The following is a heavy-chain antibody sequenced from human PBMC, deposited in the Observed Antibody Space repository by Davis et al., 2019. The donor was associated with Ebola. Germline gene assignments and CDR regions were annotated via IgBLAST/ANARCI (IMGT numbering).Heavy chain of an antibody. D-gene: IGHD6-13*01. CDR2: IIPIFGTA. V-gene: IGHV1-69*13. J-gene: IGHJ6*02. CDR3: ARPQLVLRGYYYYYGMDV. Sequence: SVKVSCKASGYTFISWVRQAPGQGLEWMGGIIPIFGTANYAQKFQGRVTITADESTSTAYMELSSLRSEDTAVYYCARPQLVLRGYYYYYGMDVWGQGTTVTVSS. CDR1: GYTF.